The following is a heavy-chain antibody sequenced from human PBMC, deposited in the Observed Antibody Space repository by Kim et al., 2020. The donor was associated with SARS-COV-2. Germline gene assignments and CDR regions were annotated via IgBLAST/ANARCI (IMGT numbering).Heavy chain of an antibody. V-gene: IGHV1-3*01. CDR2: NT. D-gene: IGHD3-22*01. Sequence: NTRYSQKFQGRLTITRATSASTAYMELNSLRSEDTAVYYCAREGHEGGYLTWGQGTMVTVSS. CDR3: AREGHEGGYLT. J-gene: IGHJ3*01.